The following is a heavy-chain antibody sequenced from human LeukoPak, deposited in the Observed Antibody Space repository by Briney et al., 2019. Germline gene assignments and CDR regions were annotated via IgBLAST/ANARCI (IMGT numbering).Heavy chain of an antibody. D-gene: IGHD3-22*01. V-gene: IGHV4-34*01. CDR3: ARVVQSTDSSGFYLPEYFQH. CDR1: GGSFNGYY. Sequence: PSETLSLTCAVYGGSFNGYYWSWIRQPPGKGLEWIGEINHSGSTNYSPSLKSRVTLSVDTSKNQFSLKLRSVTAADTAVYYCARVVQSTDSSGFYLPEYFQHWGQGTLVTVSS. J-gene: IGHJ1*01. CDR2: INHSGST.